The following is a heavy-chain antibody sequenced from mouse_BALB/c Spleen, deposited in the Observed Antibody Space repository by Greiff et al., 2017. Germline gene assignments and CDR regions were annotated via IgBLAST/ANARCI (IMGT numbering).Heavy chain of an antibody. CDR1: GFTFSSYA. V-gene: IGHV5-6-5*01. CDR2: ISSGGST. D-gene: IGHD2-2*01. CDR3: ARGQGYDSYWYFDV. J-gene: IGHJ1*01. Sequence: EVQLVESGGGLVKPGGSLKLSCAASGFTFSSYAMSWVRQTPEKRLEWVASISSGGSTYYPDSVKGRFTISRDNARNILYLQMSSLRSEDTAMYYCARGQGYDSYWYFDVWGAGTTVTVSS.